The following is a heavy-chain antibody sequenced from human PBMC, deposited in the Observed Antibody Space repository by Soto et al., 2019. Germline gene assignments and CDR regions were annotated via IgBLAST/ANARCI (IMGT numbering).Heavy chain of an antibody. CDR1: GFTFISYS. Sequence: PGGSLRLSFAASGFTFISYSMNWVRQSPGKGREWVSSISSSSSYIYYADSVKGRFTISRDNAKNSLSLQMNNLRAEDTAVYYCEVNTQRPDNWFDPWGQGTLVTVSS. J-gene: IGHJ5*02. CDR2: ISSSSSYI. D-gene: IGHD6-25*01. CDR3: EVNTQRPDNWFDP. V-gene: IGHV3-21*01.